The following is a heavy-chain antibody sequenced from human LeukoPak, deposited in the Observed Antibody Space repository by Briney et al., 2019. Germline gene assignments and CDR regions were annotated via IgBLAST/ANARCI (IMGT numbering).Heavy chain of an antibody. CDR1: GGSFSGYY. Sequence: PSETLSLTCAVYGGSFSGYYWSWIRQPPGKGLEWIGEINHSGSTNYNPSLKSRVTISVDTSKNQFSLKLSSVTAADTAVYYCALTGQNDAFDIWGHGTMVTVSS. CDR2: INHSGST. J-gene: IGHJ3*02. D-gene: IGHD1-1*01. V-gene: IGHV4-34*01. CDR3: ALTGQNDAFDI.